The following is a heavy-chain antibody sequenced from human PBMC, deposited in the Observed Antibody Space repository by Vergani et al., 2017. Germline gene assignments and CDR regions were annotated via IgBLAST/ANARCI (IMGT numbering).Heavy chain of an antibody. J-gene: IGHJ4*02. CDR1: GFTFSDFS. D-gene: IGHD2-2*02. CDR3: YTDYHDY. V-gene: IGHV3-15*01. Sequence: VQLVESGGGLVKPGGSLRLSCTASGFTFSDFSMSWVRQAPGKGLEWIGRIRSKNDGGTADYAAPLKGRFTISRDDSKDSAFLLVNNLKTEDTAVYFCYTDYHDYWGQGTLVTVSS. CDR2: IRSKNDGGTA.